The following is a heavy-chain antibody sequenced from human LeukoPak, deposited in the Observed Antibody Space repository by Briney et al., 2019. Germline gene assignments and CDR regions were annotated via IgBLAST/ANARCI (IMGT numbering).Heavy chain of an antibody. D-gene: IGHD3-22*01. J-gene: IGHJ4*02. CDR3: ARGSSRIYYYDSSGYSHAFDY. CDR2: TYYRSKWYT. V-gene: IGHV6-1*01. CDR1: GDSVSSNSAA. Sequence: SQTLSLICAISGDSVSSNSAAWNWVRQSPSRGLEWLGRTYYRSKWYTDYAESVKSRITINPDTSKNQFSLQVNSVTPEDTAVYYCARGSSRIYYYDSSGYSHAFDYWGQGILVTVSS.